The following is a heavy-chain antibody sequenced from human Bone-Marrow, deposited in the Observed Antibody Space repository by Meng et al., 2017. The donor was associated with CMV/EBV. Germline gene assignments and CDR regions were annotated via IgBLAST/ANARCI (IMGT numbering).Heavy chain of an antibody. J-gene: IGHJ4*02. Sequence: SETLSLTCTVSGGSISSGGYYWSWIRQHPGKGLEWIGYIYYSGSTYYNPSLKSRVTMSVDTSKNQFSLKLSSVTAADTAVFYCASDSSGYYFFDSWGQGTLVTVSS. CDR1: GGSISSGGYY. V-gene: IGHV4-31*03. CDR3: ASDSSGYYFFDS. CDR2: IYYSGST. D-gene: IGHD6-19*01.